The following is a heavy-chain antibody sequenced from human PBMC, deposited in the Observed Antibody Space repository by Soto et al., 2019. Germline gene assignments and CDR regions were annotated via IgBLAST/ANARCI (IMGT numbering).Heavy chain of an antibody. CDR3: ARGGGVGVAGSAAFDM. J-gene: IGHJ3*02. D-gene: IGHD3-3*01. CDR2: INPATGAA. CDR1: GYPVTAYY. V-gene: IGHV1-2*02. Sequence: QLHLVQSGAVVKKPGASVTVSCSASGYPVTAYYMHWVRQAPGRGLEWMGGINPATGAAKYTQTFQGRVIMTGETSTSTVFMELSGLASEDTAVFYCARGGGVGVAGSAAFDMWGQGTLVTVSS.